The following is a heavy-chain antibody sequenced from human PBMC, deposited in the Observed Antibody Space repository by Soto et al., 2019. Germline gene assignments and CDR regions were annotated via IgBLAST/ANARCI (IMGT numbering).Heavy chain of an antibody. Sequence: SETLSLTCTVSGGSVSSGSYYWSWIRQPPGKGLEWIGYIYYSGSTNYNPSLKSRVTISVDTSKNQFSLKLSSVTAADTAVYYCARDEWELHTDRYYYYGMDVWGQGTTVTSP. CDR2: IYYSGST. J-gene: IGHJ6*02. V-gene: IGHV4-61*01. CDR3: ARDEWELHTDRYYYYGMDV. CDR1: GGSVSSGSYY. D-gene: IGHD1-26*01.